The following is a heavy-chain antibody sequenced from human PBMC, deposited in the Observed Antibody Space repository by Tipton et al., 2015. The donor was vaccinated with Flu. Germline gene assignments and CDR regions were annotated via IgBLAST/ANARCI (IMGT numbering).Heavy chain of an antibody. V-gene: IGHV4-4*07. D-gene: IGHD1-1*01. CDR3: ASTSNYGRRNEPTFDY. CDR2: IYASVST. J-gene: IGHJ4*02. Sequence: TLSLTCTVSGDSMNNYYWSWLRQPAGKGLERIGSIYASVSTTYNPPLKTRVTMSENTSKKHFSLKRSSVTAADTTVYYCASTSNYGRRNEPTFDYWGQGNLVAVSS. CDR1: GDSMNNYY.